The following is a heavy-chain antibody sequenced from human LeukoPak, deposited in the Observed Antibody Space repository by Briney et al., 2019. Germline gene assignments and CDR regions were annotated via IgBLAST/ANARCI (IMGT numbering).Heavy chain of an antibody. CDR3: ARQGGDYENYFDY. D-gene: IGHD4-17*01. Sequence: SETLSLTCTVSGGSISSYYWSWIRQPPGKGLEWIGYIYYSGSTNYNPSLKSRVTISVDTSKNQFSLKLSSVTAADTAVYYCARQGGDYENYFDYWGQGTLVTVSS. CDR2: IYYSGST. J-gene: IGHJ4*02. CDR1: GGSISSYY. V-gene: IGHV4-59*08.